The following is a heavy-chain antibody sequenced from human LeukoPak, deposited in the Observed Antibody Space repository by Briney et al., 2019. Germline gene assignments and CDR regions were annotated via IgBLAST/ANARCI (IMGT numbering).Heavy chain of an antibody. V-gene: IGHV3-30-3*01. D-gene: IGHD3-22*01. CDR3: ARATSYYYDSSGYYFPY. J-gene: IGHJ4*02. Sequence: GGSLRLSCAAFGFTFSSYAMHWVRQAPGKGLEWVAVVSYDGSNKYYADSVKGRFTVSRDNSKNTLYLQMNSLRAEDTAVYYCARATSYYYDSSGYYFPYWGQGTLVTVSS. CDR1: GFTFSSYA. CDR2: VSYDGSNK.